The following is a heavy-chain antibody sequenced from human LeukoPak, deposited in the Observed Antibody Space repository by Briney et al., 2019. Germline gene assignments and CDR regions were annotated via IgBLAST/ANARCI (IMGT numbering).Heavy chain of an antibody. CDR2: MKPDESDR. Sequence: GGSLRLSCAASGFTFNTYWMNWVRQAPGKGLEWVALMKPDESDRYYVESVKGRFTISRDNARNSLYLQMNSLRAEDTALYYCAKVVAAAGPFDYWGQGTLVTVSS. V-gene: IGHV3-7*03. D-gene: IGHD6-13*01. CDR1: GFTFNTYW. J-gene: IGHJ4*02. CDR3: AKVVAAAGPFDY.